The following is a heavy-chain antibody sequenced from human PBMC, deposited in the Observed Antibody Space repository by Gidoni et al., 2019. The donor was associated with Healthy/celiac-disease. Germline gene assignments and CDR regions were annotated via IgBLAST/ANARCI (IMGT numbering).Heavy chain of an antibody. Sequence: EVQLLGSGGVLVQPGGSLRLSCAASGFTFSSYAMSWVRHAPGKGLEWVPASSGSGGSTDYAESVKGRFTISRDNSKNTLYLQMNSLRAEDRAVYYCAKETVVNGYFDLWGRGTLVTVSS. CDR3: AKETVVNGYFDL. CDR1: GFTFSSYA. D-gene: IGHD2-21*01. CDR2: SSGSGGST. J-gene: IGHJ2*01. V-gene: IGHV3-23*01.